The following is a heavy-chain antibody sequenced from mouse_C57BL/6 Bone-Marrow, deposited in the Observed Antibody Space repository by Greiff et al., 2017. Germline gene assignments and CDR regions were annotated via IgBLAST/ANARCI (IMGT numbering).Heavy chain of an antibody. CDR2: IYPRSGNT. CDR3: ARRRRSGFAY. Sequence: VQLQQSGAELARPGASVKLSCKASGYTFTSYGISWVKQRTGQGLEWIGEIYPRSGNTYYNEKFKGKATLTADKSSSTAYMELRSLTSEDSAVYFCARRRRSGFAYWGQGTLVTVSA. CDR1: GYTFTSYG. J-gene: IGHJ3*01. V-gene: IGHV1-81*01.